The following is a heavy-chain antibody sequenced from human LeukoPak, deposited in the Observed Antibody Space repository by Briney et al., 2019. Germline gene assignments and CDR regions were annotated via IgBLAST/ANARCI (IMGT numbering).Heavy chain of an antibody. D-gene: IGHD3-16*01. J-gene: IGHJ6*02. V-gene: IGHV1-8*01. CDR3: ARGSFGYYYYYGMDV. CDR2: MNPNSGNT. CDR1: GYTFTSYD. Sequence: GASVKVSCKASGYTFTSYDINWVRQAPGQGLEWMGWMNPNSGNTGYAQKFQGRVTMTRNTSISTAYMELSSLRSEDTAVYYCARGSFGYYYYYGMDVWGQGTTVTVSS.